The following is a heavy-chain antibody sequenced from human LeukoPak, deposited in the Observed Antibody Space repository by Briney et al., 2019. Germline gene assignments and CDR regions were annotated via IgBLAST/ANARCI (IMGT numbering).Heavy chain of an antibody. V-gene: IGHV3-73*01. CDR2: IRSKANGYAT. Sequence: GGSLRLSCAASGFTFSASAMHWVRQAPGKGLEWVGRIRSKANGYATGYVASLKGRFTISRDDSKNTAYLQMNSLKSEDTAVYYCGRVGAVSWGPGTLVTVSS. CDR3: GRVGAVS. J-gene: IGHJ4*02. D-gene: IGHD1-26*01. CDR1: GFTFSASA.